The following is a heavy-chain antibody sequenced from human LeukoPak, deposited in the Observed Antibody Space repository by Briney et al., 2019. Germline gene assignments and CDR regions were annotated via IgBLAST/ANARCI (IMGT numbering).Heavy chain of an antibody. V-gene: IGHV3-7*01. D-gene: IGHD3-10*01. CDR1: GFTFSNYW. J-gene: IGHJ4*02. CDR3: ARGLWYGVV. CDR2: IKQDGSEK. Sequence: PGGSLRLSCAASGFTFSNYWMTWVRQAPGKGLEWVATIKQDGSEKFYVDSEKGRLTISRDNTKNSLYLQMNSLRAEDTAVYYCARGLWYGVVWGQGTLVTVSS.